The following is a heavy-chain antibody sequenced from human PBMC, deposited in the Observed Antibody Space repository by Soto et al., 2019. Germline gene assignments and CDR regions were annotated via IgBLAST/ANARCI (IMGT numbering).Heavy chain of an antibody. J-gene: IGHJ4*02. Sequence: SVKVSCKASGGTFNSYAISWVRQAPGLGLEWMGGIIPLFGTTNYAQKFQGRVTITADKSTSTAYMELSSLRSEDTAVYYCSSSNRLGYCSSISCYSVEYRGEATLVTVSS. CDR3: SSSNRLGYCSSISCYSVEY. V-gene: IGHV1-69*06. CDR1: GGTFNSYA. CDR2: IIPLFGTT. D-gene: IGHD2-2*02.